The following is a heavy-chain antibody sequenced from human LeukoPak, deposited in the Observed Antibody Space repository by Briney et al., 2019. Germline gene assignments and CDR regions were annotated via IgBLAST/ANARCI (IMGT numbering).Heavy chain of an antibody. CDR1: GFTFSTYW. Sequence: GGSLRLSCAASGFTFSTYWMHWVRQAPGKGLVWVSRINTDGSSTSYADSVKGRFTISRDNAKNTLYLQMNSLRAEDTAVYYCARGGESRAVAITGIGYWGKATLVTVSS. J-gene: IGHJ4*02. D-gene: IGHD3-22*01. CDR3: ARGGESRAVAITGIGY. V-gene: IGHV3-74*01. CDR2: INTDGSST.